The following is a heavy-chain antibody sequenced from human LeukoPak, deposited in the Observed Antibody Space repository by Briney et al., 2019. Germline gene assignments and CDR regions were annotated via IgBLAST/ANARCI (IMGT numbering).Heavy chain of an antibody. Sequence: PGGSLRLSCAASGFTFSSYWMSWVRQAPGKGLEWVANIKQDGSEKYYVDSVKGRFTISRDNAKNSLYLQMNSLRAEDTAMYYCARDRTAVTIFGVVIGYWGQGTLVTVSS. D-gene: IGHD3-3*01. V-gene: IGHV3-7*01. J-gene: IGHJ4*02. CDR3: ARDRTAVTIFGVVIGY. CDR1: GFTFSSYW. CDR2: IKQDGSEK.